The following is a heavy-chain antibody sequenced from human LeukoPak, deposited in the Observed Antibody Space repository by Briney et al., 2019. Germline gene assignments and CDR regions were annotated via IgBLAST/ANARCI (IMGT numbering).Heavy chain of an antibody. J-gene: IGHJ4*02. CDR1: GFTFSSHG. D-gene: IGHD3-10*01. CDR3: ARDVYYGSGSPRLDY. Sequence: GGTLRLSCAASGFTFSSHGINWVRQAPGKGLEWVSGISPSGSISYYADSVKGRFTISRDNSKNTVSLQMNSLRAEDTAVYYCARDVYYGSGSPRLDYWGQGTLVTVSS. CDR2: ISPSGSIS. V-gene: IGHV3-23*01.